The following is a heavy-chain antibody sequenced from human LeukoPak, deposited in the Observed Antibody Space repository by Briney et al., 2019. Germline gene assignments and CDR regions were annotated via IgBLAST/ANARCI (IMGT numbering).Heavy chain of an antibody. CDR3: ARDTMSNYYYGMDV. CDR2: ISAYNGNT. V-gene: IGHV1-18*01. J-gene: IGHJ6*02. Sequence: ASVKVSCKASGYTFTSYGISWVRQAPGQGLERMGWISAYNGNTNYAQKLQGRVTMTTDTSTSTAYMELRSLRSDDTAVYYCARDTMSNYYYGMDVWGQGTTVTVSS. CDR1: GYTFTSYG. D-gene: IGHD3-22*01.